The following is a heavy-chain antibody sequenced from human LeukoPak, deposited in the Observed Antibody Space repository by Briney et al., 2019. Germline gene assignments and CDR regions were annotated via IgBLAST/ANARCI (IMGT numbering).Heavy chain of an antibody. Sequence: SETLSLTCAVYGGSFSGYYWSWIRQPPGKGLEWIGEINHSGSTNYNPSLKSRVTISVDTSKNQFSLKLSSVTAADTAVYYCARARRWLRYYYYYMDVWGKGTTVTVSS. J-gene: IGHJ6*03. D-gene: IGHD5-24*01. CDR3: ARARRWLRYYYYYMDV. V-gene: IGHV4-34*01. CDR2: INHSGST. CDR1: GGSFSGYY.